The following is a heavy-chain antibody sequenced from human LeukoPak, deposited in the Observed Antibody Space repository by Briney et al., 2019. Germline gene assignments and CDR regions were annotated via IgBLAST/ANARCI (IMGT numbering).Heavy chain of an antibody. V-gene: IGHV1-2*06. CDR3: ARDGRSYCSSTSCYSTFDP. CDR2: INPNSGGT. CDR1: GYTFTGYY. D-gene: IGHD2-2*01. Sequence: ASVKVSCKASGYTFTGYYMHWVRQAPGQGLEWMGRINPNSGGTNYAQKFQGRVTMTRDTSISTAYMELSRLRSDDTAVYYCARDGRSYCSSTSCYSTFDPWGQGTLVTVSS. J-gene: IGHJ5*02.